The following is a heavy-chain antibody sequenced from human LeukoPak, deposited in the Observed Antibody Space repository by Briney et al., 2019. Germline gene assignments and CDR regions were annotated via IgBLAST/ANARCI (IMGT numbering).Heavy chain of an antibody. J-gene: IGHJ3*01. Sequence: GGSLRLSCAASGFTFSSYGMHWVRQAPGKGLEWVAFTSSDGTNKYYPDTVKGRFTISRDNFKNTLYLEMNVLRVEDTATYYCAKDWASYSAFDFWGHGTMVIVS. D-gene: IGHD3-16*01. V-gene: IGHV3-30*02. CDR1: GFTFSSYG. CDR3: AKDWASYSAFDF. CDR2: TSSDGTNK.